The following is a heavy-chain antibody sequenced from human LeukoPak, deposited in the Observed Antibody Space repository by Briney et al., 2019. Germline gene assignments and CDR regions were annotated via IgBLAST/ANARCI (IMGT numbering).Heavy chain of an antibody. Sequence: PGGSLRLSCAASGFTVSSNYMSWVRQAPGEGLEWVSVISSGGDTYYADSVKGRFTISRDNSKNTLYLQMDSLRAEDTAVYYCARGYSSLNWFDPWGQGTLVTVSS. CDR2: ISSGGDT. CDR3: ARGYSSLNWFDP. V-gene: IGHV3-66*01. CDR1: GFTVSSNY. D-gene: IGHD6-13*01. J-gene: IGHJ5*02.